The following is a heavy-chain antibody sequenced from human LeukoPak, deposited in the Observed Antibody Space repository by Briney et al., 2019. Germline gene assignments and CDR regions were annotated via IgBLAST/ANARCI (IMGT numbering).Heavy chain of an antibody. CDR3: ARGTTVTFDY. Sequence: QLQESGSGLVKPSQTLSLTCAVSGGSISSGGYSWSWIRQPPGKGLEWIGYIYHSGSTYYNPSLKSRVTISVDRSKNQFSLKLGSVTAADTAVYYCARGTTVTFDYWGQGTLVTVSS. J-gene: IGHJ4*02. V-gene: IGHV4-30-2*01. CDR2: IYHSGST. CDR1: GGSISSGGYS. D-gene: IGHD4-17*01.